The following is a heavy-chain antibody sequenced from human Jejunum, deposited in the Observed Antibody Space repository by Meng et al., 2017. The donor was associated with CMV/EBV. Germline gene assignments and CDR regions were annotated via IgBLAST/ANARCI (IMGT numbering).Heavy chain of an antibody. D-gene: IGHD3-22*01. CDR3: ARGAYYSDSPDYQNPDAFDI. CDR2: SNYDGTVT. V-gene: IGHV3-74*01. Sequence: YWMHWLRQSPGKGLVWVSRSNYDGTVTNYADSVKGRFTISRDNGRNTLYLQMDSLKAEDTAVYYCARGAYYSDSPDYQNPDAFDIWGHGTMVTVSS. CDR1: YW. J-gene: IGHJ3*02.